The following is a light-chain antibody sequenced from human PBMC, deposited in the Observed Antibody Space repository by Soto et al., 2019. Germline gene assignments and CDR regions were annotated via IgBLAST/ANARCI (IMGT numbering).Light chain of an antibody. Sequence: AIQLTQSPSSLSASVGDRVTISCRASQGISSALAWYQRKPGKAPRLLIYDASSLHSGVPSRFSGSGSGTDFTLTTSSLQPEDFGSYYCQHVSDYPRAFGQGPCWISN. V-gene: IGKV1D-13*01. CDR1: QGISSA. CDR3: QHVSDYPRA. J-gene: IGKJ2*01. CDR2: DAS.